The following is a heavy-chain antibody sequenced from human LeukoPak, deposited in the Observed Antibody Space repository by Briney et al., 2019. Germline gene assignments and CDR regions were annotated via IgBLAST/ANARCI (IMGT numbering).Heavy chain of an antibody. CDR1: GYTFTSYG. Sequence: ASVKVSCKASGYTFTSYGISWVRQAPGQGLEWMGWISAYNGNTNYAQKLQGRVTITRNTSISTAYMELSSLRSEDTAVYYCARGVPAMTSAFDIWGQGTMVTVSS. V-gene: IGHV1-18*01. CDR3: ARGVPAMTSAFDI. CDR2: ISAYNGNT. D-gene: IGHD2-2*01. J-gene: IGHJ3*02.